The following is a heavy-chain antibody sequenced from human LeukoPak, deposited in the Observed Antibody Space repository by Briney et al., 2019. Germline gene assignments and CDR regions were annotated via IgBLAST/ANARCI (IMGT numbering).Heavy chain of an antibody. D-gene: IGHD2-15*01. J-gene: IGHJ6*03. CDR1: GGTFSSYA. CDR3: ARHGYCSGGSCYYYYYMDV. V-gene: IGHV1-69*13. CDR2: IIPIFGTA. Sequence: ASVKVSCKASGGTFSSYAISWVRQAPGQGLEWMGGIIPIFGTANYAQKFQGRVTITADESTSTAYMELSSLRSEDTAVYYCARHGYCSGGSCYYYYYMDVWGKGTTVTVSS.